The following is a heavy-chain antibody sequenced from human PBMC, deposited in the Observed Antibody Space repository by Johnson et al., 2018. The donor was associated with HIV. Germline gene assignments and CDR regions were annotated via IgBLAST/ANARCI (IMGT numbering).Heavy chain of an antibody. D-gene: IGHD1-26*01. CDR1: GFTFSVYD. V-gene: IGHV3-13*01. Sequence: DVQVVESGGGLVQPGGSLRLSCAASGFTFSVYDMHWVRQVPGKGLEWVSTVGSSGHTYYAASVKGRFTISRDNAKNSLNLQMNSLRAEDTAVYYCVREGVGTTCPFDI. CDR3: VREGVGTTCPFDI. J-gene: IGHJ3*02. CDR2: VGSSGHT.